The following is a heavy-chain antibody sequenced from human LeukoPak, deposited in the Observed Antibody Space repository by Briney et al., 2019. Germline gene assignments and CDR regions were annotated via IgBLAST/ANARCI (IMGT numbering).Heavy chain of an antibody. CDR3: ARRGGSDRAFDY. CDR2: IYYTGST. CDR1: GASISGGTYY. D-gene: IGHD1-26*01. J-gene: IGHJ4*02. V-gene: IGHV4-39*01. Sequence: PSETLSLTCSVSGASISGGTYYWGWIRQPPGKGLEWIGSIYYTGSTYDNPSLKSRVTISVDTSKNQFSLKLISVTAADTAVYYCARRGGSDRAFDYWGQGTLVTVSS.